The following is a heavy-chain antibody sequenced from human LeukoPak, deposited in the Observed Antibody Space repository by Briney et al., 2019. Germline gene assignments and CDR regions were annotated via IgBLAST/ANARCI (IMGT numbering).Heavy chain of an antibody. CDR3: VKEGIYLKSSLEE. D-gene: IGHD5-12*01. CDR1: GFTFSSYA. V-gene: IGHV3-33*06. J-gene: IGHJ4*02. Sequence: GRSLRLSCAASGFTFSSYAMHWVRQAPGKGLEWLASVWYEERTKYYVDSVKGRFTISRDNSKNSIYLQMKSLGVDDTAIYYCVKEGIYLKSSLEEWGQGTLVTVSS. CDR2: VWYEERTK.